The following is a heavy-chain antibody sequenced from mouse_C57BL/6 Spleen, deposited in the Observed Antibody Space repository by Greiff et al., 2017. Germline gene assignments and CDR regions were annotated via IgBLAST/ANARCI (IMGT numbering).Heavy chain of an antibody. CDR1: GFTFSDHG. Sequence: EVKLVESGGGLVKPGGSLKLSCAASGFTFSDHGMHWVRQAPEKGLEWVAYISSGSSTIYYADTVEGRFIISRDNAKNTLFLQMTSLRSEDTAMYYCARLGSPDVWGTGTTVTVSS. CDR3: ARLGSPDV. J-gene: IGHJ1*03. CDR2: ISSGSSTI. D-gene: IGHD1-1*02. V-gene: IGHV5-17*01.